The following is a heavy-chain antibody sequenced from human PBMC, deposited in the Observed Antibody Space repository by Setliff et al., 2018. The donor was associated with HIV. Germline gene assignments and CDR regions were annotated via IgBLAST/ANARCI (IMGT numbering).Heavy chain of an antibody. CDR2: ITGSGSTT. D-gene: IGHD5-12*01. CDR1: GFTYRTFS. V-gene: IGHV3-23*01. CDR3: AKSDYNYNNLAGPNYFDF. Sequence: GGSLRLSCAASGFTYRTFSMSWVRQAPGKGLEWVSAITGSGSTTYYTDSVKGRFTISRDNSNNTLFLHMDNLRAEDTAIYYCAKSDYNYNNLAGPNYFDFWDQGTLVTVSS. J-gene: IGHJ4*02.